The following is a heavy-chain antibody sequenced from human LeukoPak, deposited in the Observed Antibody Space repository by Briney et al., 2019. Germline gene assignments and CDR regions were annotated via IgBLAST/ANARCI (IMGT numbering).Heavy chain of an antibody. V-gene: IGHV1-8*01. CDR1: GYTFTSFD. J-gene: IGHJ4*02. Sequence: ASVKVSCKASGYTFTSFDFNWVRQATGQGLEWMGWMKSNNGHTGYVQKFQGRVTMTRDTSISTAYMELSSLTFEDTAVYYCARGPPNWGMVGYWGQGTLVTVSS. CDR2: MKSNNGHT. D-gene: IGHD7-27*01. CDR3: ARGPPNWGMVGY.